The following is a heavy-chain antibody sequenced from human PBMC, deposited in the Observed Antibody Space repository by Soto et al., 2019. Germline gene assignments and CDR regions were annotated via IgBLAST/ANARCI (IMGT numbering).Heavy chain of an antibody. Sequence: EVQLVQSGAEVKKPGESLKISCKGSGYSFTSYWIGWVRQMPGKGLEWMGIIYPGDSDTRYSPSFQGQVTISADKSISTAYLQWSSLKASDTAMYYCATFSRFLEWKIRHWDAFDIWGQGTMVTVSS. J-gene: IGHJ3*02. CDR2: IYPGDSDT. CDR3: ATFSRFLEWKIRHWDAFDI. V-gene: IGHV5-51*03. D-gene: IGHD3-3*01. CDR1: GYSFTSYW.